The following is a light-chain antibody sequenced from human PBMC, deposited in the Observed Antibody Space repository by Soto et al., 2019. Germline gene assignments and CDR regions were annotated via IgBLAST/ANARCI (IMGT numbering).Light chain of an antibody. CDR1: SSDVGGYKY. CDR3: SSYTSSSTLYV. CDR2: EVS. J-gene: IGLJ1*01. Sequence: QSALTQPASVSGSPGQSITISCTGTSSDVGGYKYVSWYQQHPGKSPRLMIYEVSNRPSGVSHRFSGSKSGNTASLTISGLQAEDEADYYCSSYTSSSTLYVFGTGTEVTVL. V-gene: IGLV2-14*01.